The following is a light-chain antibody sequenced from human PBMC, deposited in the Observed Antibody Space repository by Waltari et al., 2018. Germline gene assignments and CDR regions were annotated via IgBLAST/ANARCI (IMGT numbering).Light chain of an antibody. V-gene: IGLV2-8*01. CDR1: SPDIGVYNF. CDR3: ASFAGSNTL. Sequence: QSALTQPPSASGSPGQSVTISCTGTSPDIGVYNFVSWYQQHPGKAPKRLILEVSERPSGGPYRFSGSKAGITASLTVFGLQSEDEADYYCASFAGSNTLFGGGTKLTVL. CDR2: EVS. J-gene: IGLJ2*01.